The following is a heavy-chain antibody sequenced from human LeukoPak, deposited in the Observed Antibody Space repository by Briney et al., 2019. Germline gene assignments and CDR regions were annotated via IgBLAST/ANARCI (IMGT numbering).Heavy chain of an antibody. CDR3: ARLPASEFDFFDY. V-gene: IGHV4-39*01. Sequence: SETLSLTCTVSGGSISSSSYYWGWIRQPPGKGLEWTGSIYYSGSTYYNPSLKSRVTISVDTSKNQFSLKLSSVTAADTAVYHCARLPASEFDFFDYWGQGTLVTVSS. CDR1: GGSISSSSYY. D-gene: IGHD1-14*01. CDR2: IYYSGST. J-gene: IGHJ4*02.